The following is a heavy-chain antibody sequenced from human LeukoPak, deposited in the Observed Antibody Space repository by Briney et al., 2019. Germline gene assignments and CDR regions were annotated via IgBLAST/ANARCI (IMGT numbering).Heavy chain of an antibody. J-gene: IGHJ4*02. D-gene: IGHD4-17*01. V-gene: IGHV2-5*01. Sequence: SAPTLVKPTQTLTLTCTFSGFSLSTSGVGVGWIRQPPGKALEWLALIYWNDDNRYSPSLKSRLTITKDTSKNQVVLKMTNMDPVDTATYYCARYGDYRFMYYFDYWGQGTLVTVSS. CDR1: GFSLSTSGVG. CDR2: IYWNDDN. CDR3: ARYGDYRFMYYFDY.